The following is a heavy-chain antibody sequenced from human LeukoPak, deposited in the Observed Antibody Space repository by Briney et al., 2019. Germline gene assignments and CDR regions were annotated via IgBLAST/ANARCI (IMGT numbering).Heavy chain of an antibody. CDR2: ISGSGGST. CDR1: GDTFSSYG. D-gene: IGHD6-13*01. J-gene: IGHJ4*02. CDR3: AKKDSSSWYPLDY. V-gene: IGHV3-23*01. Sequence: GGSLRLSCAASGDTFSSYGMNWVRQAPGKGLEWVSAISGSGGSTYYADSVKGRFTISRDNSKNTLYLQMNSLRAEDTAVYYCAKKDSSSWYPLDYWGQGTLVTVSS.